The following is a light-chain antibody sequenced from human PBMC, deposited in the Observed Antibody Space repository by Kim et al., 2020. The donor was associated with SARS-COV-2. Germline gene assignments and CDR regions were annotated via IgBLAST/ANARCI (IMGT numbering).Light chain of an antibody. CDR1: WSNIGARYD. CDR2: GDN. V-gene: IGLV1-40*01. Sequence: QSVLTQPPSVSGAPGQRVTISCTGSWSNIGARYDVQWYQQFPGTVPKLLIYGDNHRPSGVPDRFSASKSDTSASLAIAGLQTEDEAHYFRQSFDSSLNGRVFGGGTQLTVL. CDR3: QSFDSSLNGRV. J-gene: IGLJ3*02.